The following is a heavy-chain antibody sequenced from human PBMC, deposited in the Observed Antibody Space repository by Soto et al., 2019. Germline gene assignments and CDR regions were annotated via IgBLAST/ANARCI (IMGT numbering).Heavy chain of an antibody. CDR1: GGSISSSSYY. Sequence: SETLSLTCTVSGGSISSSSYYWGWIRQPPGKGLEWIGSIYYSGSTYYNPSLKSRVTISVDTSKNQFSLKLSSVTAADTAVYYCARHGRGWNLVYWGQGTLVTVSS. CDR2: IYYSGST. D-gene: IGHD6-19*01. V-gene: IGHV4-39*01. J-gene: IGHJ4*02. CDR3: ARHGRGWNLVY.